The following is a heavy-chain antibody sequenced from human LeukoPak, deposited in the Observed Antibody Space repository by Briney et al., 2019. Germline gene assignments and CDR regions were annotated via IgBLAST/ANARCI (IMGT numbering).Heavy chain of an antibody. J-gene: IGHJ4*02. Sequence: ASVKVSCKASGGTFSSYAISWVRQAPGQGLEWMGRIIPILGIANYAQKFQGRVTITADESTSTAYMELSSLRSEDTAVYYCATYYYDSSGYLDYWGQGTLVTVSS. CDR2: IIPILGIA. CDR3: ATYYYDSSGYLDY. V-gene: IGHV1-69*04. CDR1: GGTFSSYA. D-gene: IGHD3-22*01.